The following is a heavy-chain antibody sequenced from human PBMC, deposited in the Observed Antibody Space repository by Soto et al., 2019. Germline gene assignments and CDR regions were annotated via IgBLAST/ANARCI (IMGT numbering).Heavy chain of an antibody. CDR3: VGGQYYFDY. D-gene: IGHD3-10*01. Sequence: QVQLVESGGGVVQPGRSLRLSCAASGFPFTTYGMHWVREGPGKGLEWVAVISYDGSNKYYADSVKGRFTISRDNSKNTLYLQMNSLRPEDTALYYGVGGQYYFDYRGQGNLVTVSS. CDR1: GFPFTTYG. V-gene: IGHV3-30*03. J-gene: IGHJ4*02. CDR2: ISYDGSNK.